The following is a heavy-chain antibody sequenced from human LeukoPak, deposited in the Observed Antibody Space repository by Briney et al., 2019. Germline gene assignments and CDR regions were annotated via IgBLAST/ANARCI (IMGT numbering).Heavy chain of an antibody. CDR3: ARSRREATVVSLDY. CDR2: IYYSGST. D-gene: IGHD4-23*01. CDR1: GGSISSGGYY. Sequence: SQTLSLTCTVSGGSISSGGYYWSWLRQHPGTGLEWFGYIYYSGSTYYNPSLKSRVTISVDTSKNQFSLKLSSVTAADTAVYYCARSRREATVVSLDYWGQGTLVTVSS. J-gene: IGHJ4*02. V-gene: IGHV4-31*03.